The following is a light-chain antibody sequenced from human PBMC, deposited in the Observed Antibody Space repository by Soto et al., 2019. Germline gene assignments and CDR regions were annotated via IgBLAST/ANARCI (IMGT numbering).Light chain of an antibody. J-gene: IGKJ1*01. V-gene: IGKV1-39*01. CDR2: AAS. CDR3: QQSYSSPKT. CDR1: QSISNY. Sequence: DIQMTQSPSSLSASVGDRVTITCRASQSISNYLNWYQQKPGEAPHLLIYAASTLQSGVPSRFSGSGSVTDFTLTISTLQPEDFATYYCQQSYSSPKTFGQGTKVEIK.